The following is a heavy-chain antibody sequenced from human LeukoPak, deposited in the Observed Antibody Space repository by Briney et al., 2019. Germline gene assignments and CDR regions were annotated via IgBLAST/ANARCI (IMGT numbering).Heavy chain of an antibody. CDR3: ARQSSTGWGDYYYYGMDV. V-gene: IGHV5-51*01. Sequence: GESLKISCKGSGYSFTSYWIGWVRQMPGKGLEWMGIIYPGDSDTRYSPSFQGQVTISADKSISTAYLQWSSLKASDSAMYYCARQSSTGWGDYYYYGMDVWGQGTTVTVSS. CDR1: GYSFTSYW. CDR2: IYPGDSDT. J-gene: IGHJ6*02. D-gene: IGHD6-25*01.